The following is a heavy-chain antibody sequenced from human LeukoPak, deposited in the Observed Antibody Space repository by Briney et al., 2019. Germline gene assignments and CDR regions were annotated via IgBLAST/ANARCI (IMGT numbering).Heavy chain of an antibody. CDR2: ISSSSSYI. V-gene: IGHV3-21*01. CDR3: ARDRINSAYYVSSGYLPDY. Sequence: GGSLRLSCAASGFTFSSYSMNWVRQAPGKGLEWVSSISSSSSYIYYADSVKGRFTISRDNAKNSLYLQMNSLRAEDTAVYYCARDRINSAYYVSSGYLPDYWGQGTLVTVSS. D-gene: IGHD3-22*01. CDR1: GFTFSSYS. J-gene: IGHJ4*02.